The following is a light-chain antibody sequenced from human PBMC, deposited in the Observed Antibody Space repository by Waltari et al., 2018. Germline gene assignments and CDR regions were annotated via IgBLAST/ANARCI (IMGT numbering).Light chain of an antibody. Sequence: DIQMTQSPSSLSASLGDRVTITCRASQDISNYLAWFQQKPGKAPKSLIYGASSLQSGVPSKFSGSGSGTDFFLTISSLQPEDFAIYYCQQYKSYPLTFGGGTKVEVK. J-gene: IGKJ4*01. CDR3: QQYKSYPLT. V-gene: IGKV1-16*02. CDR1: QDISNY. CDR2: GAS.